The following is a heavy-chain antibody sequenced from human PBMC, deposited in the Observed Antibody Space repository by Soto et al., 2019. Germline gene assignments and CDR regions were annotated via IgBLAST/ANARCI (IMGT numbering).Heavy chain of an antibody. CDR1: GFSLSTSGVG. V-gene: IGHV2-5*02. CDR3: AHRRDYGGNSANFDY. J-gene: IGHJ4*02. Sequence: QITLKESGPPLVKPTQTLTLTCTFSGFSLSTSGVGVGWIRQPPGKALEWLALIYWDDDKRYSPSLKSRLTITKDTTKNQVVLTMTNMDPVDTATYYCAHRRDYGGNSANFDYWGQGTLVTVSS. D-gene: IGHD4-17*01. CDR2: IYWDDDK.